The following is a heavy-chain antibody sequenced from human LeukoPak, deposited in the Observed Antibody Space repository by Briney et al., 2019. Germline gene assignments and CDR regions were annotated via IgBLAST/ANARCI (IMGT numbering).Heavy chain of an antibody. V-gene: IGHV4-30-4*01. J-gene: IGHJ2*01. Sequence: SETLSLTCTVSGGSISSGDYYWSWIRQPPGKGLEWIGYIYYSGSTYYNPSLKSRVTISVDTSKNQFSLKLSSVTAADTAVYYCAREVGYDILTGPEWYFDLWGRGTLVTVSS. D-gene: IGHD3-9*01. CDR1: GGSISSGDYY. CDR3: AREVGYDILTGPEWYFDL. CDR2: IYYSGST.